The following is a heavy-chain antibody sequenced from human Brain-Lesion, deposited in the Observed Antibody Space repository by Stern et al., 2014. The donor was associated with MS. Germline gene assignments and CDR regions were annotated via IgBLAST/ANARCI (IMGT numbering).Heavy chain of an antibody. CDR1: GFTFGDYG. CDR3: AKDIGDSSGYLDY. V-gene: IGHV3-43D*03. D-gene: IGHD3-22*01. J-gene: IGHJ4*02. Sequence: EVQLVESGGVVVQPGGSLRLSCAASGFTFGDYGMHWDRQAPGKGLEWVSLISWDGGSTYYADSVKGRFTISRDNSKNSLYLQMNSLGAEDTALYYCAKDIGDSSGYLDYWGQGTLVTVSS. CDR2: ISWDGGST.